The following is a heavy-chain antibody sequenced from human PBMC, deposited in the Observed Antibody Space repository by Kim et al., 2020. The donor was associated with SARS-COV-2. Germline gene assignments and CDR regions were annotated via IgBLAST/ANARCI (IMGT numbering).Heavy chain of an antibody. CDR3: ARDPDYYGSGSTDY. CDR2: ISSSSSTI. CDR1: GFTFSSYS. V-gene: IGHV3-48*02. Sequence: GGSLRLSCAASGFTFSSYSMNWVRQASGKGLEWVSYISSSSSTIYYADSVKGRFTISRDNAKNSLYLQMNSLRDEDTAVYYCARDPDYYGSGSTDYWGQGTLVTVSS. J-gene: IGHJ4*02. D-gene: IGHD3-10*01.